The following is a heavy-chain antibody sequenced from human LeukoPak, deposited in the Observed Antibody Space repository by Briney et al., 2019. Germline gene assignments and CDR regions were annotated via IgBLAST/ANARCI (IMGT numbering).Heavy chain of an antibody. D-gene: IGHD4-17*01. J-gene: IGHJ4*02. CDR2: INPNSGGT. V-gene: IGHV1-2*02. CDR3: AREPVNGDHFDY. Sequence: ASVKVSCKASGYTFTGYYMHWVRQAPGQGLEWMGWINPNSGGTNYAQKLQGRVTMTTDTSTSTAYMELRSLRSDDTAVYYCAREPVNGDHFDYWGQGTLVTVSS. CDR1: GYTFTGYY.